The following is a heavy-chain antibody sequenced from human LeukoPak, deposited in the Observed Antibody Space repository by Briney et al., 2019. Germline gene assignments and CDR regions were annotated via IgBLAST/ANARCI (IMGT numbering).Heavy chain of an antibody. J-gene: IGHJ3*02. V-gene: IGHV3-9*01. CDR2: ISWNSGSI. CDR1: GFTFDDYA. D-gene: IGHD3-10*01. Sequence: GRSLRLSCAASGFTFDDYAMHWVRQAPGKGLEWVSGISWNSGSIGYADSVKGRFTISRDNAKNSLYLQMNSLRAEDTAVYYCATWFGEDAFDIWGQGTMVAVSS. CDR3: ATWFGEDAFDI.